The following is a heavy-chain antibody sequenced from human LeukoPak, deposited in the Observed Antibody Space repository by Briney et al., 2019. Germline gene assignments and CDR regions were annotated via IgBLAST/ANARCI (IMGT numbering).Heavy chain of an antibody. CDR2: IIPIFGTA. CDR3: GRGSDYYYYGMDV. D-gene: IGHD3-10*01. V-gene: IGHV1-69*13. CDR1: GGTFSSYA. J-gene: IGHJ6*02. Sequence: SVKVSCKASGGTFSSYAISWVRQAPGQGLEWMGGIIPIFGTANYAQKFQGRVTITADESTSTAYMELSSLRSEDTAVYCCGRGSDYYYYGMDVWGQGTTVTVSS.